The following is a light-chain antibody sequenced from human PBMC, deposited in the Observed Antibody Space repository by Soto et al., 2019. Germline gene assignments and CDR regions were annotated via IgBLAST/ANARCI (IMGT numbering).Light chain of an antibody. CDR2: AAS. Sequence: DIQMTQSPSTLSASVGDRVTITCRASENIGSWLAWYQQKPGEAPKLLIYAASTLQSGVPSRFSGSGYGTEFTLTISSLQPEDFASYYCQLRDSFPITFGQGTRLEIK. J-gene: IGKJ5*01. CDR1: ENIGSW. V-gene: IGKV1-5*01. CDR3: QLRDSFPIT.